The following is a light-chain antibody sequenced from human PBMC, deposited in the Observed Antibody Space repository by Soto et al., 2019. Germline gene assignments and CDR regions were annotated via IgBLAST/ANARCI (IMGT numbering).Light chain of an antibody. V-gene: IGKV3-20*01. J-gene: IGKJ4*01. Sequence: EIVMTQSPGTLSLYQGERATLSCRASQSVRNNYLAWYQQKPGQAPRLLIYGASSRATGIPDRFSGSGSGTDFTLTISRLEPEDFALYSCQQYAISPPLTFVGGTNVEIK. CDR2: GAS. CDR3: QQYAISPPLT. CDR1: QSVRNNY.